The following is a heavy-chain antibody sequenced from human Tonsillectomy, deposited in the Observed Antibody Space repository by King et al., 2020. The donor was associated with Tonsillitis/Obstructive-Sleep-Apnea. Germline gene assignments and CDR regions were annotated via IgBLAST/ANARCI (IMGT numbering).Heavy chain of an antibody. CDR1: GYTFTSYA. CDR2: INAGNGNT. V-gene: IGHV1-3*01. D-gene: IGHD6-19*01. J-gene: IGHJ3*02. Sequence: VQLVQSGAEVKKPGASVKVSCKASGYTFTSYAMHWVRQAPGQRLEWMGWINAGNGNTKYSQKFQGRVTITRDTSASTAYMELSSLRSEDTAVYYCAIIPPDIAVAGRGAVDIWAQGTMVTVSS. CDR3: AIIPPDIAVAGRGAVDI.